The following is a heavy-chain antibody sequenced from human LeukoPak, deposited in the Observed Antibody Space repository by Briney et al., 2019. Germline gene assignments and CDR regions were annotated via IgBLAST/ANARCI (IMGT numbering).Heavy chain of an antibody. V-gene: IGHV1-69*13. J-gene: IGHJ4*02. CDR2: IIPIFGTA. D-gene: IGHD6-13*01. CDR1: GGTFSSYA. Sequence: ASVKVSCKASGGTFSSYAISWVRQAPGQGLEWMGGIIPIFGTANYAQKFQGRVTITADESTSTAYMELSSLRSEDTAVYYCARAISSRWHSLAGYFDYWGQGTLVTVSS. CDR3: ARAISSRWHSLAGYFDY.